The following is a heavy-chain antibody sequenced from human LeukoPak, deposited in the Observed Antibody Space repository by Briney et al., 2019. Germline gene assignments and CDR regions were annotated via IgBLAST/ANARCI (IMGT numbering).Heavy chain of an antibody. Sequence: GASVKVSCKASGGTFSSYAISWVRQAPGQGLEWMGGIIPIFGTANYAQKFQGRVTITADESTSTAYMELSSLRSEDTAVYYCARSLEYDILTGYPDEYYFDYWGQGTLVTASS. J-gene: IGHJ4*02. CDR3: ARSLEYDILTGYPDEYYFDY. CDR2: IIPIFGTA. V-gene: IGHV1-69*13. CDR1: GGTFSSYA. D-gene: IGHD3-9*01.